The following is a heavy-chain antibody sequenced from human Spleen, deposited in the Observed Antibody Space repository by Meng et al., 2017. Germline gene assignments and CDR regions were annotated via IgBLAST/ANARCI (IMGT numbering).Heavy chain of an antibody. CDR3: AKDRYCSGGSCFSTPLRDY. CDR2: ISDSGGST. D-gene: IGHD2-15*01. J-gene: IGHJ4*02. Sequence: GGSLRLSCVASGFTLSSYAMSWVRQAPGKGLEWVSTISDSGGSTYYADSVKGRFTISRDNSKNTLYLQINSLSAEDTAVYYCAKDRYCSGGSCFSTPLRDYWGQGTLVTVSS. V-gene: IGHV3-23*01. CDR1: GFTLSSYA.